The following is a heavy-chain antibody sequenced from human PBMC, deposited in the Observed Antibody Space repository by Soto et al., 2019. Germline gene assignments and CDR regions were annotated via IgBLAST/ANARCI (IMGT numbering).Heavy chain of an antibody. V-gene: IGHV3-23*01. D-gene: IGHD3-10*01. CDR1: GFTFSSYA. Sequence: PGGSLRLSCAASGFTFSSYAMSWVRQAPGKGLEWVSAISGSGGSTYYADSVKGRFTISRDNSKNTLYLQMNSLRAEDTAVYYCAKDRAFGELLYYYYYYMDVWGKGTTVTLSS. CDR3: AKDRAFGELLYYYYYYMDV. J-gene: IGHJ6*03. CDR2: ISGSGGST.